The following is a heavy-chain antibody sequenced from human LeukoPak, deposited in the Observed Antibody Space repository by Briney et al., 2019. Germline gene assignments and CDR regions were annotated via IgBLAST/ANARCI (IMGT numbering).Heavy chain of an antibody. CDR3: AIARESTLAMVTGYYFDY. CDR1: GYTFTGYY. Sequence: GASVKVSCKASGYTFTGYYMHWVRQAPGQGLEWMGWINPNSGGTNYAQKFQGRVTMTRDTSISTAYMELSRLRSDDTAVYYCAIARESTLAMVTGYYFDYWGQGTLVTVSS. V-gene: IGHV1-2*02. J-gene: IGHJ4*02. D-gene: IGHD5-18*01. CDR2: INPNSGGT.